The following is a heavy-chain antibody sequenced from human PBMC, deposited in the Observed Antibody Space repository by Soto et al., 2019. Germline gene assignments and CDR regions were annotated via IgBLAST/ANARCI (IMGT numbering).Heavy chain of an antibody. CDR3: ARGGDPDY. CDR2: LQTDGSDP. V-gene: IGHV3-74*01. D-gene: IGHD2-21*02. Sequence: EVQLVESGGGLVQPGGSLRLSCVASGFTFDYYWMHWVRQAPGEGLMWVSRLQTDGSDPDYADSVKGRFTISRDNAKNTRYLQMNTLRAEDTAVYYCARGGDPDYWGQGTRVTVSS. CDR1: GFTFDYYW. J-gene: IGHJ4*02.